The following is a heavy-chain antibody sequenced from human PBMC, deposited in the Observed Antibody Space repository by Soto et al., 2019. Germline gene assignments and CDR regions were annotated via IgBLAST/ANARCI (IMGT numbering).Heavy chain of an antibody. CDR3: ARSLGWRDAFDI. CDR1: GFTISSHC. Sequence: PXXSLSLPFTASGFTISSHCKSWVLLAPGKELEWVANIKQDGSEKYYVDSVKGRFTISRDNAKNSLYLQMNSMRAEDTAVYYCARSLGWRDAFDIWGQGTMVTVSS. CDR2: IKQDGSEK. V-gene: IGHV3-7*02. J-gene: IGHJ3*02. D-gene: IGHD2-15*01.